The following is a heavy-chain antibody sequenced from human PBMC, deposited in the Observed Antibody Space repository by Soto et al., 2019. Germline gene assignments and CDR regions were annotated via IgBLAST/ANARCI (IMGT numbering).Heavy chain of an antibody. V-gene: IGHV3-53*01. CDR2: IYSGGST. CDR1: GFTVSSNY. J-gene: IGHJ6*02. Sequence: GGSLRLSCAASGFTVSSNYMSWVRQAPGKGLEWVSVIYSGGSTYYADSVKGRFTISRDNSKNTLYLQMNSLRAEDTAVYYCARDGNSYGFYYYYGMDVWGQGTTVTVSS. D-gene: IGHD5-18*01. CDR3: ARDGNSYGFYYYYGMDV.